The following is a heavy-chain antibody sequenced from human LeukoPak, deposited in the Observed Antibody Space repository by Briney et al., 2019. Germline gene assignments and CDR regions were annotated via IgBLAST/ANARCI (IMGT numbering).Heavy chain of an antibody. V-gene: IGHV4-61*02. J-gene: IGHJ4*02. CDR2: ISASGST. CDR3: AREFSGSYRTFDY. D-gene: IGHD1-26*01. Sequence: TLSLTCTVSGGSISSSSYYWGWIRQPAGEGLEWIGRISASGSTNYSPSLKSRVTLSVDTSKNQFSLNLTSVTAADTAVYYCAREFSGSYRTFDYWGQGTLVTVSS. CDR1: GGSISSSSYY.